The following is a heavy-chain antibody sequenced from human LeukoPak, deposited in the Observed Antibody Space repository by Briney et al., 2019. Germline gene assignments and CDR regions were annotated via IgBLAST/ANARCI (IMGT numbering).Heavy chain of an antibody. D-gene: IGHD4-11*01. Sequence: GGSLRLSCAASGFTVSSNYMSWVRQAPGKGLEWVSVIYSGGSTYYADSVKGRFTISRDNSKNTLYLQMNSLRAEDTAVYYCARDQFGVDSNYANWFDPWGQGTLVTVSS. CDR1: GFTVSSNY. CDR2: IYSGGST. CDR3: ARDQFGVDSNYANWFDP. J-gene: IGHJ5*02. V-gene: IGHV3-66*02.